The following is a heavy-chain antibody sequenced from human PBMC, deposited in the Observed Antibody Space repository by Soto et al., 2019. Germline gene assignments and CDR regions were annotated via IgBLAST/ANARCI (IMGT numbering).Heavy chain of an antibody. CDR2: TSFSGYT. J-gene: IGHJ4*02. Sequence: QVQLQESGPGLVKPSQTLSLTCTVSGDSVSGGDSYWSWIRQPPGKALEWIGYTSFSGYTSYTPSLKSRVTISFEMSMSQFSLRLTSVTAADTAIYYCVRGGNPYHYATSGPGTFDKWGQGTLVSVSS. V-gene: IGHV4-30-4*01. CDR1: GDSVSGGDSY. D-gene: IGHD3-22*01. CDR3: VRGGNPYHYATSGPGTFDK.